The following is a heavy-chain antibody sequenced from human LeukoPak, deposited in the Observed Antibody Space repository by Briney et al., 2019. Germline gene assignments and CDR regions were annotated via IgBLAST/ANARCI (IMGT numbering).Heavy chain of an antibody. CDR1: GGTFSSYA. CDR3: ASDDLGYSSTPGRDY. D-gene: IGHD6-13*01. V-gene: IGHV1-69*04. Sequence: WASVKVSCKASGGTFSSYAISWVRQAPGQGLEWMGRIIPILGIANYVQKFQGRVTITADKSTSTAYMELSSLRSEDTAVYYCASDDLGYSSTPGRDYWGQGTLVTVSS. J-gene: IGHJ4*02. CDR2: IIPILGIA.